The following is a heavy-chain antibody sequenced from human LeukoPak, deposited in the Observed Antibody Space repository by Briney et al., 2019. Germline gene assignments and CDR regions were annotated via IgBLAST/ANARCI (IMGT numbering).Heavy chain of an antibody. Sequence: PGGSLRLSCAASGFSFSRNYMTWVRQAPGEGLEWVSLIYSGGSTSYADSVKGRFTISRDNSKHTLYLQMNSLRAEDPAVYYCARKTDHQTGGDYWGQGTLVTVSS. CDR1: GFSFSRNY. CDR3: ARKTDHQTGGDY. J-gene: IGHJ4*02. V-gene: IGHV3-66*01. CDR2: IYSGGST. D-gene: IGHD1-1*01.